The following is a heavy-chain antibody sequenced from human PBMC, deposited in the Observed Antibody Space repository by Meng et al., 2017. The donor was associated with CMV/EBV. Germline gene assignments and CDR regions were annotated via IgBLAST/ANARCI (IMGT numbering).Heavy chain of an antibody. Sequence: QLKDSGPGLVKPSESLSLTCIASGSSIQNCNWNWVRQPAGQGLEWIGLIQVIGHTVYNPSLKSRVTVSLDASKSQFSLTLNSVTAADTATYYCAGSRPGGGACDYWGQGILVTVSS. CDR2: IQVIGHT. V-gene: IGHV4-4*07. CDR1: GSSIQNCN. J-gene: IGHJ4*02. CDR3: AGSRPGGGACDY. D-gene: IGHD3-16*01.